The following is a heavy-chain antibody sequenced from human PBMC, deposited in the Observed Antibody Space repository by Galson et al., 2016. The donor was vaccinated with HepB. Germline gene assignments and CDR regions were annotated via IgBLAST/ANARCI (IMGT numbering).Heavy chain of an antibody. CDR1: GFTFNNFG. CDR2: IWYDGKNK. Sequence: SLRLSCAASGFTFNNFGMNWVRQAPGKGLEWVALIWYDGKNKYYQDSVKGRFTISRDNSKKTLYLEMNSLRAEDTAVYYCARVPNSGVRGVIKDAFDLWGQGTMVTVSS. CDR3: ARVPNSGVRGVIKDAFDL. J-gene: IGHJ3*01. D-gene: IGHD3-10*01. V-gene: IGHV3-33*01.